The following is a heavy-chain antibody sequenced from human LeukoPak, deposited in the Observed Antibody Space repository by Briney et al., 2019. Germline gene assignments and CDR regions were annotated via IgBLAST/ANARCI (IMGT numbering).Heavy chain of an antibody. Sequence: PSETLSLTCTVSGYSISSGYFWGWIRQPPGKGLEWIGSIYHSRTTYYNPSLKSRVTISVDTSKNQFSLKLTSVTAADTAVYYCARHTRGDYYYYYMDVWGKGTTVTISS. CDR1: GYSISSGYF. D-gene: IGHD2-2*02. CDR2: IYHSRTT. CDR3: ARHTRGDYYYYYMDV. V-gene: IGHV4-38-2*02. J-gene: IGHJ6*03.